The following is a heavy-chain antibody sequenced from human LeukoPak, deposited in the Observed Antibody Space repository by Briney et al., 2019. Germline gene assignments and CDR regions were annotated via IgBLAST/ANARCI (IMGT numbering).Heavy chain of an antibody. CDR3: ARGNGDY. CDR1: GGSFSGYY. CDR2: INHSGST. J-gene: IGHJ4*02. Sequence: SETLSLTCAVYGGSFSGYYWSWIRQPPGKGLEWIGEINHSGSTNYNPSLKSRVTISVDTSKNQFSLKLSSVTAADTAVYYCARGNGDYWGQGTLVTVSS. V-gene: IGHV4-34*01.